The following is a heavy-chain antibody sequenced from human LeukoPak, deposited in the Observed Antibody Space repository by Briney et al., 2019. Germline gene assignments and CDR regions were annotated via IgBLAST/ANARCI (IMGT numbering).Heavy chain of an antibody. J-gene: IGHJ4*02. V-gene: IGHV3-23*01. CDR2: VSGSGGST. CDR3: AKVRAPLWGKDY. D-gene: IGHD3-16*01. CDR1: GFTFNTYD. Sequence: GGTLRLSCAASGFTFNTYDMSWVRQAPGKGLEWVSGVSGSGGSTYYADSVKGRFTISRDNSKNTLYLQMNSLRAEDTAVYYCAKVRAPLWGKDYWGQGTLVTVSS.